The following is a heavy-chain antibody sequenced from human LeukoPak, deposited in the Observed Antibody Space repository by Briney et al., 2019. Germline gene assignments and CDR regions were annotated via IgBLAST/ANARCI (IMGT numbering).Heavy chain of an antibody. J-gene: IGHJ6*02. D-gene: IGHD3-10*01. V-gene: IGHV1-8*01. CDR1: GYTFTSYD. CDR2: MNPNSGNT. Sequence: ASVKVFCKASGYTFTSYDINWVRQATGQGLEWMGWMNPNSGNTGYAQKFQGRLTMTRNNSISTAYIELSSLLSESTAVYYCARLGAVRGAIYYCMDVWGQGTTVTVSS. CDR3: ARLGAVRGAIYYCMDV.